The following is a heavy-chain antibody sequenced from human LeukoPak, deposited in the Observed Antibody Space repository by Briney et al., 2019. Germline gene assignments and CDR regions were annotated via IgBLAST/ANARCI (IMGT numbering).Heavy chain of an antibody. CDR1: GFTFSSYG. CDR3: AKDNDFWSGYSPNWFDP. Sequence: GGSLRLSCAASGFTFSSYGMHWVRQAPGKGLEWVAVIPYDGSNKYYADSVKGRFTISRDNSKNTLYLQMNSLRAEDTAVYYCAKDNDFWSGYSPNWFDPWGQGTLVTVSS. J-gene: IGHJ5*02. CDR2: IPYDGSNK. D-gene: IGHD3-3*01. V-gene: IGHV3-30*18.